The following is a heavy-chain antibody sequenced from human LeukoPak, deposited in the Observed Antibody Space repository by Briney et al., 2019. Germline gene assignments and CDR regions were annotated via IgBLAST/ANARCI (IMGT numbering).Heavy chain of an antibody. J-gene: IGHJ6*02. CDR2: IVVGSGNT. V-gene: IGHV1-58*02. CDR1: GFTFTRSA. D-gene: IGHD3-22*01. CDR3: AADDSSAIKDYYGMDV. Sequence: SVKVSCKASGFTFTRSAMQWVRQARGQRLEWIGWIVVGSGNTNYAQKFQERVTITRDMSTSTAYMELSSLRSEDTAVYSCAADDSSAIKDYYGMDVWGQGTTVTVSS.